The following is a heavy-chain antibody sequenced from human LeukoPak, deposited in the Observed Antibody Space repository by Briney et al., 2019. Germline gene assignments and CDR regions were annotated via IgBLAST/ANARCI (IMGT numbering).Heavy chain of an antibody. J-gene: IGHJ6*02. CDR3: AWDWTCYFDMAV. V-gene: IGHV3-15*01. CDR2: MKSRGRGGTT. Sequence: KPGGSLRLSCEGSGFTFSDAWMNWVRQAPGKGLVWVGRMKSRGRGGTTDYAAPVKGGFTILRDHSKNTHFLQLTSLQAEDTAVYYGAWDWTCYFDMAVWGQGTTVTVSS. D-gene: IGHD3/OR15-3a*01. CDR1: GFTFSDAW.